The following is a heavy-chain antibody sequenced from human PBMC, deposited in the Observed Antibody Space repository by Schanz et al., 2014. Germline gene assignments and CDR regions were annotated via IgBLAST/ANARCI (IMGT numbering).Heavy chain of an antibody. Sequence: VQLVESGGGLVKPGGSLRLSCAASTSIFNHAWMSWVRQAPGKGLEWLGRIKSKTDGETTDYAAPVKGRFSISRDDSQSTLYLQMNSLRAEDTAVYYCAKDAENTAMITDYFDYWGQGTLVTVSS. V-gene: IGHV3-15*01. CDR1: TSIFNHAW. CDR2: IKSKTDGETT. D-gene: IGHD5-18*01. CDR3: AKDAENTAMITDYFDY. J-gene: IGHJ4*02.